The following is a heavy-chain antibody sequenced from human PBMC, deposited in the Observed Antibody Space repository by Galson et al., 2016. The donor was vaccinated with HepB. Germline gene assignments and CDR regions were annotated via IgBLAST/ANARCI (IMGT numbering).Heavy chain of an antibody. CDR2: INPNSGGT. CDR3: ARDYYFGMDF. Sequence: SVKVSCKASGYTFTGYYIHWVRQAPGQGLEWMGWINPNSGGTKYAQKFQGWVAMTRDTSISTAYMELSRLRSDDTAVYYCARDYYFGMDFWGQGTTVTVSS. V-gene: IGHV1-2*04. CDR1: GYTFTGYY. J-gene: IGHJ6*02.